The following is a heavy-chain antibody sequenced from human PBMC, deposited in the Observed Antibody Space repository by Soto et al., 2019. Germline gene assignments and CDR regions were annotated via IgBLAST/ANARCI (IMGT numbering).Heavy chain of an antibody. CDR2: IYYTGTT. D-gene: IGHD3-22*01. CDR3: ARLGGYYQAFDS. V-gene: IGHV4-59*08. J-gene: IGHJ4*02. CDR1: GGSIRDNY. Sequence: PSETLSLTCSVSGGSIRDNYWGWIRQPPGKGLEWIGYIYYTGTTKYNPSLKSRVTVSVDSSKNQFSLKLDSVTAADTAVYYCARLGGYYQAFDSWGQGTLVTVS.